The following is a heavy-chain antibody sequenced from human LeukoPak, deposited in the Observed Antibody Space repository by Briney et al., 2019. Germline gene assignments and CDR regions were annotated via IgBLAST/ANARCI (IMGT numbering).Heavy chain of an antibody. CDR2: IYYSGST. D-gene: IGHD5-24*01. V-gene: IGHV4-59*11. CDR1: GGSISSHY. CDR3: ARMATHDAFDI. J-gene: IGHJ3*02. Sequence: SETLSLTCTVSGGSISSHYWNWIRQPPGKGLEWIGYIYYSGSTNYNPSLKSRVTISVDTSKNQFSLKLSSVTAADTAVYYCARMATHDAFDIWGQGTMVTVSS.